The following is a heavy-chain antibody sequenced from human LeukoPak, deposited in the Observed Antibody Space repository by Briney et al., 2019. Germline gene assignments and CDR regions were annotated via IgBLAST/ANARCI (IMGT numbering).Heavy chain of an antibody. CDR1: GDSISTYY. Sequence: ETLSLTCTVSGDSISTYYWNWIRQPPGKGLEWIGYIYYSGSTKYNPSLKSRVTISVDTSKNQFSLKLSSVTAADTAVYYCARLDIVATISFDYWGQGTLVTVSS. D-gene: IGHD5-12*01. CDR3: ARLDIVATISFDY. CDR2: IYYSGST. J-gene: IGHJ4*02. V-gene: IGHV4-59*08.